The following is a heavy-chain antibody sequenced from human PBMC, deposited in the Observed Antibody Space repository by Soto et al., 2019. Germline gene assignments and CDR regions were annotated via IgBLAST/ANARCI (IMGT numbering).Heavy chain of an antibody. V-gene: IGHV5-10-1*01. CDR1: GYSFTNYW. CDR2: IDPSDSYI. J-gene: IGHJ6*02. D-gene: IGHD2-2*02. Sequence: GESLKISCKGSGYSFTNYWISWVRQMPGKGLEWMGRIDPSDSYIKYSPSFQGHVTISADNSISTAYLQWSSLRASDTAMYYCARHDCSSTRCYNFGMDVWGQGTTVTVSS. CDR3: ARHDCSSTRCYNFGMDV.